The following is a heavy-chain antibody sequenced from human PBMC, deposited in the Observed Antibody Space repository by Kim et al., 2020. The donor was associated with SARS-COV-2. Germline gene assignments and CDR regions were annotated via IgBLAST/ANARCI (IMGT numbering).Heavy chain of an antibody. CDR2: ISSSGSTI. CDR3: ASPYDSSGYYPNDAFDI. J-gene: IGHJ3*02. CDR1: GFTFSSYE. V-gene: IGHV3-48*03. Sequence: GGSLRLSCAASGFTFSSYEMNWVRQAPGKGLEWVSYISSSGSTIYYADSVKGRFTISRDNAKNSLYLQMNSLRAEDTAVYYCASPYDSSGYYPNDAFDIWGQGTMVTVSS. D-gene: IGHD3-22*01.